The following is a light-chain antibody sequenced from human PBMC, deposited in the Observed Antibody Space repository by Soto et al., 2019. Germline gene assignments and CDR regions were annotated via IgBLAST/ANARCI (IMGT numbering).Light chain of an antibody. Sequence: DIVMTQSPDSLAVSLGERATINCKSGQSVLYSSNNKNYLAWYQQRPGQPPQLLIYLASTRESGVPDRFSGSGSGKDFTLTITSRQAEDVAVYYCQQYESTPPTFGQGNKLEI. V-gene: IGKV4-1*01. CDR3: QQYESTPPT. CDR1: QSVLYSSNNKNY. CDR2: LAS. J-gene: IGKJ2*01.